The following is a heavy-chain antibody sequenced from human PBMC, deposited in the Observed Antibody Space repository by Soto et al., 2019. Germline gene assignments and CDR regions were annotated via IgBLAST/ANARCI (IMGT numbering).Heavy chain of an antibody. CDR2: INPDGGST. V-gene: IGHV1-46*03. CDR1: GYVFTHYY. CDR3: ARDESREVVTGGHFDPYDYESGRYAY. J-gene: IGHJ4*02. Sequence: ASVKVSCKISGYVFTHYYMHWVRQAPGQGLEWMGIINPDGGSTAYARKFQGRFTMTTDTSTNTVHLELRSLRSDDTAVYYCARDESREVVTGGHFDPYDYESGRYAYWSQGTLVTVSS. D-gene: IGHD2-21*02.